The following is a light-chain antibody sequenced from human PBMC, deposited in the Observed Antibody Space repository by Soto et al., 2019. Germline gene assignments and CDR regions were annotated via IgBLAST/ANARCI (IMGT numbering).Light chain of an antibody. CDR1: QSISSW. J-gene: IGKJ4*01. CDR2: KAS. V-gene: IGKV1-5*03. Sequence: DIQMTQSPSTLSASVGGRVTITFRASQSISSWLAWYQQKPGQAPKLLIYKASTLESGVPSRFSGSGSGTEFSLSISSLQPYDCATYSCQQYNSVSLLTLGGGTKVDTK. CDR3: QQYNSVSLLT.